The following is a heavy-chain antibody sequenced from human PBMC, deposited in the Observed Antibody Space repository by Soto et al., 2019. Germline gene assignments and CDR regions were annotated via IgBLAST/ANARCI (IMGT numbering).Heavy chain of an antibody. CDR2: IFYNGHT. V-gene: IGHV4-39*01. J-gene: IGHJ4*02. Sequence: PSETLSLTCTVSGGSININAYYWGWLRQPPGKGLEWIANIFYNGHTYYSPSLKSRATISVDTSKNQFSLKLSSVTAADTAVYFCARVPVAVTTIHTPFDYWGQGTLVTVSS. D-gene: IGHD4-17*01. CDR3: ARVPVAVTTIHTPFDY. CDR1: GGSININAYY.